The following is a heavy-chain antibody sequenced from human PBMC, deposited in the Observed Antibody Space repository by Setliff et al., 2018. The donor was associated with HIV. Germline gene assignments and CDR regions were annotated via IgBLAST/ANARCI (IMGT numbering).Heavy chain of an antibody. CDR2: IHYDVSSK. CDR3: AKDFGYSSGWYLVSGTFDI. Sequence: GESLRLSCAASGFTFSSYGMHWVRQAPGKGLEWVAFIHYDVSSKYYGDSVKGRFTISRDNSRNTLYLQMNSLRPEDTAVYYCAKDFGYSSGWYLVSGTFDIWGQGTMVTVSS. D-gene: IGHD6-19*01. V-gene: IGHV3-30*02. J-gene: IGHJ3*02. CDR1: GFTFSSYG.